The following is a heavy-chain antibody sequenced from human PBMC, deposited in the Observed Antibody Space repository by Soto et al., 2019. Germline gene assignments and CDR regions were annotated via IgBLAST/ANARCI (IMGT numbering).Heavy chain of an antibody. Sequence: QVPLVESGGGVVPPAGSLRLSCAASGFTFRSYAMPWVRQAPGEGLEWVAVISYDGRNKYYADSVKGRFTIARDNSKNTRYQQMNRRRAEDTAGDDCARDSWADGGTTLDYWGQGTRVTGAS. D-gene: IGHD2-15*01. CDR3: ARDSWADGGTTLDY. CDR1: GFTFRSYA. CDR2: ISYDGRNK. V-gene: IGHV3-30-3*01. J-gene: IGHJ4*02.